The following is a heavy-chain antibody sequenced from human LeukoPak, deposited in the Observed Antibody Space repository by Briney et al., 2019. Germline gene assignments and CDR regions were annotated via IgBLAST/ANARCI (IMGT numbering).Heavy chain of an antibody. D-gene: IGHD2-2*01. V-gene: IGHV6-1*01. J-gene: IGHJ5*02. Sequence: SQTLSLTCAISGDSVSSNSVTWNWVRQSPSRGLEWLGRTYYRSTWYNDYAVSVRGRITVNPDTSKNQFSLHLNSVTPEDTAVYYCARRLTQYDCFDPWGQRILVTVSS. CDR1: GDSVSSNSVT. CDR2: TYYRSTWYN. CDR3: ARRLTQYDCFDP.